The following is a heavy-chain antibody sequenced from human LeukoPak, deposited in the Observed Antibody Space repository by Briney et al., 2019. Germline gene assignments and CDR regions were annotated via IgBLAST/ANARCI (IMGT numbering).Heavy chain of an antibody. J-gene: IGHJ4*02. V-gene: IGHV4-59*01. Sequence: PSETLSLTCTVSGGSISGYYWSWIRQPPGKGLEWIGYIHYKGSTNYNPSLKSRVTMSVDTSKNQFSLKLSSVTAADTAVYYCARISYDYVWGSYRLDYWGQGTLVTVSS. CDR3: ARISYDYVWGSYRLDY. CDR1: GGSISGYY. CDR2: IHYKGST. D-gene: IGHD3-16*02.